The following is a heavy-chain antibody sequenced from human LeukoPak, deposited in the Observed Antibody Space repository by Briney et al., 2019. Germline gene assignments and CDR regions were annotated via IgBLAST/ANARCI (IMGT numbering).Heavy chain of an antibody. CDR2: IIPIFGTA. D-gene: IGHD2-2*01. Sequence: RASVTVSCKASGGTFSSYAIGWVRQAPGQGLEWMGGIIPIFGTANYAQKFQGRVTMTRDTSTSTVYLELSRLRSEDTAVYYCARDACSSTICSAGGNWFDPWGQGTLVTVSS. J-gene: IGHJ5*02. V-gene: IGHV1-69*05. CDR1: GGTFSSYA. CDR3: ARDACSSTICSAGGNWFDP.